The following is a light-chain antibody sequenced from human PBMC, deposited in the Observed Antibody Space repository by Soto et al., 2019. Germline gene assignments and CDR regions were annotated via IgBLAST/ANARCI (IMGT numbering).Light chain of an antibody. Sequence: DIQMTQSPSFLSASVGDSVTITCRASQNINIYLRWYQQKPGKAPKLLINVASTLQGGVPSRFSGSGFGTEFTLAISSLQPEDSATYYCQQSFSTPQTFGGGTRVEIK. CDR1: QNINIY. V-gene: IGKV1-39*01. CDR3: QQSFSTPQT. J-gene: IGKJ4*01. CDR2: VAS.